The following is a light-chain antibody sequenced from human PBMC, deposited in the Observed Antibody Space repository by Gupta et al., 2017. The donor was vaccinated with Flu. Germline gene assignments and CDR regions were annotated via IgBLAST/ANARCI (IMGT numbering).Light chain of an antibody. CDR1: SSDVGGYNS. CDR2: EVS. V-gene: IGLV2-14*01. Sequence: ITISCTGTSSDVGGYNSVSWYQQNPGKAPKLLIFEVSNRPSGVSARFSGSKSGNAASLTISGLQPEDEADYYCSSYTSTNTLVLFGGGTQLTVL. J-gene: IGLJ2*01. CDR3: SSYTSTNTLVL.